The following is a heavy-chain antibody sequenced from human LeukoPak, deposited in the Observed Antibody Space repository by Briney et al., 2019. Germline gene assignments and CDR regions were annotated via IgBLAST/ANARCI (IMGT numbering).Heavy chain of an antibody. V-gene: IGHV3-23*01. D-gene: IGHD6-13*01. CDR2: ISGSGGST. Sequence: PWGSLRLSCVASGFTFSNYAMSWVRQTPGKGLEWVSSISGSGGSTHYADSVKGRFTISRDNSKNILYLQMNSLRAEDTAVYYCARGDSSSWPDYWGQGTLVTVSS. CDR3: ARGDSSSWPDY. J-gene: IGHJ4*02. CDR1: GFTFSNYA.